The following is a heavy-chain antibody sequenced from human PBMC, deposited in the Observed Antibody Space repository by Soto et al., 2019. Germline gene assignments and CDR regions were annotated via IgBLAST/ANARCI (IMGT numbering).Heavy chain of an antibody. V-gene: IGHV3-23*01. CDR3: AKGGLVSSGGYDYPYYFDY. J-gene: IGHJ4*02. D-gene: IGHD5-12*01. CDR2: ISGSGGST. Sequence: EVQLLESGGGLVQPGGSLRLSCAASGFTFSSYAMSWVRQAPGKGLEWVSAISGSGGSTYYADSVKGQFTISRDNSKNTLYLQMNSLRAEDTAVYYCAKGGLVSSGGYDYPYYFDYWGQGTLVTVSS. CDR1: GFTFSSYA.